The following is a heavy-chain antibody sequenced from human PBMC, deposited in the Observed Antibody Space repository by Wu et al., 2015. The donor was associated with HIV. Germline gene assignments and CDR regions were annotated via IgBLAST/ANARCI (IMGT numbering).Heavy chain of an antibody. J-gene: IGHJ3*02. Sequence: QVQLVQSGAEVKKPGSSVKVSCKASGGTFSGYAISWVRQAPGQGLEWMGRIIPIFGTANYAQKFQGRVTITADESTSTAYMELSSLRSEDTAVYYCAREASGYYDSSEDAFDIWGQGTMVTVSS. CDR1: GGTFSGYA. CDR2: IIPIFGTA. CDR3: AREASGYYDSSEDAFDI. D-gene: IGHD3-22*01. V-gene: IGHV1-69*13.